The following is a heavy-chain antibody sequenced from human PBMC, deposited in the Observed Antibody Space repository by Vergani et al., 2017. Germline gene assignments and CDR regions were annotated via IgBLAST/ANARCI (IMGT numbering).Heavy chain of an antibody. V-gene: IGHV3-30-3*01. J-gene: IGHJ4*02. CDR1: GLTLTDFA. Sequence: QVQLVESGGGVVQPGRSLRLSCAASGLTLTDFAVHWVRQPPGKGLEWVATMSYAETTKYYAESVKGRFTVSRDIAKNTLYLQVRSLRLEDTGVYHCVRDRGRCAGGRCYTEAWDYWGQGTPVTVSS. CDR3: VRDRGRCAGGRCYTEAWDY. D-gene: IGHD2-2*02. CDR2: MSYAETTK.